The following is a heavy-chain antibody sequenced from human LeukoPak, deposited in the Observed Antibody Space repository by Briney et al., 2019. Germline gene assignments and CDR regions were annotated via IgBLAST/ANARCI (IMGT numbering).Heavy chain of an antibody. CDR3: ARPLTYGGYDFDY. CDR2: ISAYNGNT. D-gene: IGHD5-12*01. Sequence: ASVKVSCKASGYTFTSYAMNWVRQAPGQGLEWMGWISAYNGNTNYAQKLQGRVTMTTDTSTSTAYMELRSLRSDDTAVYYCARPLTYGGYDFDYWGQGTLVTVSS. V-gene: IGHV1-18*01. J-gene: IGHJ4*02. CDR1: GYTFTSYA.